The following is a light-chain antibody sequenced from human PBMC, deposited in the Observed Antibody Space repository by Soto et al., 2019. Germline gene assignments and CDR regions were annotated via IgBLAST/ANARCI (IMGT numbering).Light chain of an antibody. J-gene: IGLJ2*01. CDR2: SNN. CDR1: SSNIGSNT. V-gene: IGLV1-44*01. Sequence: QSVLTQPPSASRTPGQRVTISCSGSSSNIGSNTVNWYQQLPGTAPKLLIYSNNQRPSGVPDRFSDSKSGTSASLAISGLQSEEEADYYCAAWDDSLEVVFGGGTKVTVL. CDR3: AAWDDSLEVV.